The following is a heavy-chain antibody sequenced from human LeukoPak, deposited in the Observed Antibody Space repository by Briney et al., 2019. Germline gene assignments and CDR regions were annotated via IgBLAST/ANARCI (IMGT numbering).Heavy chain of an antibody. D-gene: IGHD3-22*01. Sequence: SETLSLTCTVSGGSISSGSYYWSWIRQPAGKGLEWIGRIYTSGSTNYNPSLKSRVTISVDTSKNQFSLKLSSVTAADTAVYYCARLVRLTEGYDSSGYYYVPKLAFDYWGQGTLVTVSS. J-gene: IGHJ4*02. CDR1: GGSISSGSYY. V-gene: IGHV4-61*02. CDR3: ARLVRLTEGYDSSGYYYVPKLAFDY. CDR2: IYTSGST.